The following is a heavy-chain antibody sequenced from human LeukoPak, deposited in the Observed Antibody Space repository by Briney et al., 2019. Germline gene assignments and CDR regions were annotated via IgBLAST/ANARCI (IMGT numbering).Heavy chain of an antibody. J-gene: IGHJ4*02. Sequence: GGSLRLSCAASGFTFSNYAMSWVRQAPGKGLEWVSGISGSDGRTYYADSVKGRFTISRDNSKNTLYLRMNSLRAEDTAVYYCARAGNTRFDYWGQGTLVTVSS. D-gene: IGHD2/OR15-2a*01. CDR1: GFTFSNYA. CDR2: ISGSDGRT. CDR3: ARAGNTRFDY. V-gene: IGHV3-23*01.